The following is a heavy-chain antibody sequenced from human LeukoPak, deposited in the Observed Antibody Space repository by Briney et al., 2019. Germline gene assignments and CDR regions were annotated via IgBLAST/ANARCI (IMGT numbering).Heavy chain of an antibody. CDR1: GGSISSYY. CDR3: ARVSDFGVVIDY. V-gene: IGHV4-59*01. CDR2: IYYSGST. Sequence: PSETLSLTCTVSGGSISSYYWSWIRQPPGKGLEWIGYIYYSGSTNYNPSLKSRVTISVDTSKNQFSLKLSSVTAADTAVYYCARVSDFGVVIDYWGQGTLVTVSS. D-gene: IGHD3-3*01. J-gene: IGHJ4*02.